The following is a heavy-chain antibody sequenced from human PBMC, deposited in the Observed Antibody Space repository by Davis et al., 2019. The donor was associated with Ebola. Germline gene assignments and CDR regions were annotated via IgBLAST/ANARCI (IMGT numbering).Heavy chain of an antibody. CDR3: ARGRFLDRLVGGYYYYGMDV. J-gene: IGHJ6*02. CDR1: GGSFSGYY. D-gene: IGHD3/OR15-3a*01. CDR2: INHSGST. V-gene: IGHV4-34*01. Sequence: MPGGSLRLSCAVYGGSFSGYYWSWIRQPPGKGLEWIGEINHSGSTNYNPSLKSRVTISVDTSKNQFSLKLSSVTAADTAVYYCARGRFLDRLVGGYYYYGMDVWGQGTTVTVSS.